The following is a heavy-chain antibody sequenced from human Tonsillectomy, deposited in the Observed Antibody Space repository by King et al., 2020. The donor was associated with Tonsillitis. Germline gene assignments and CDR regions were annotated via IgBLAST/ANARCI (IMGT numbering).Heavy chain of an antibody. Sequence: QLQESGPGLVKPSETLSLTCTVSGGFISSSSYYWGWIRQPPGKGLEYIGSIYYSGTSYYNPSLKSRVSISVDTSKNQFSLKLSSVTAEDTAIYYCARPGTGWAPYGMDVWGQGTMVIVSS. J-gene: IGHJ6*02. CDR2: IYYSGTS. V-gene: IGHV4-39*07. CDR3: ARPGTGWAPYGMDV. CDR1: GGFISSSSYY. D-gene: IGHD6-19*01.